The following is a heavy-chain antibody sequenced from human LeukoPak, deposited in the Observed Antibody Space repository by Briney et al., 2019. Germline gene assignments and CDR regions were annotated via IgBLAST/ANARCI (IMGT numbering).Heavy chain of an antibody. CDR1: GFTFSSYA. J-gene: IGHJ4*02. CDR3: ASNRGIVVVTAMDY. V-gene: IGHV3-23*01. Sequence: PGGSLRLSCAASGFTFSSYAMSWVRQAPGKGLEWVSAISGSGGSTYYADSVKGRFTISRDNSKNTLYLQMNSLRAEDTAVYYCASNRGIVVVTAMDYWGQGTLVTVSS. D-gene: IGHD2-21*02. CDR2: ISGSGGST.